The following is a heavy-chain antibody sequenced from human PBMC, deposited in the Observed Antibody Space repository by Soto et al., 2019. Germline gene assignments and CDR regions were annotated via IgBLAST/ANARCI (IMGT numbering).Heavy chain of an antibody. Sequence: VKVSCNTSGGTFSSYAISWVRHAPGEGLEWMGGIIPIFGTANYAQKFQGRVTITADESTSTAYMELSSLRSEDTAVYYCARSRIFGVVIIRGGSYYYGIDVWGQGTTVTVSS. D-gene: IGHD3-3*01. J-gene: IGHJ6*02. CDR1: GGTFSSYA. V-gene: IGHV1-69*13. CDR2: IIPIFGTA. CDR3: ARSRIFGVVIIRGGSYYYGIDV.